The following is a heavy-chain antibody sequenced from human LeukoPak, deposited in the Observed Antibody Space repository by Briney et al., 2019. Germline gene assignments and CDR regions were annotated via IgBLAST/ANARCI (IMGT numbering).Heavy chain of an antibody. J-gene: IGHJ4*02. CDR3: TRQNADYLFDY. CDR2: IYPGDSDT. Sequence: GESLKISCKGSGYSFTSYWIGWVRQMPGKGLEWMGIIYPGDSDTRYSPSFQGQVTISADKSISTAYLQWSSLRASDTAMYYCTRQNADYLFDYWGQGTLVTVSS. CDR1: GYSFTSYW. D-gene: IGHD4-17*01. V-gene: IGHV5-51*01.